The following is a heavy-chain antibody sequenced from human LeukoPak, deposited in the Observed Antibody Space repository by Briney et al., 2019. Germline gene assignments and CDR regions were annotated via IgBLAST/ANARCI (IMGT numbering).Heavy chain of an antibody. Sequence: GGSVTLFCEASGFSFTNTWMSWVGQAPGKGLEWVGRVKSKADDGTTDYAAPVQGRFTISRDDSKNTLSLQMNSLKTEDTAVYYCATEGGSGSYYGDDAFDMWGQ. V-gene: IGHV3-15*01. CDR3: ATEGGSGSYYGDDAFDM. CDR2: VKSKADDGTT. D-gene: IGHD3-10*01. CDR1: GFSFTNTW. J-gene: IGHJ3*02.